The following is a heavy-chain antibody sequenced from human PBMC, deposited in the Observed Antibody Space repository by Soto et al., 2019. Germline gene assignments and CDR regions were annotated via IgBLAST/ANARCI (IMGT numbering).Heavy chain of an antibody. V-gene: IGHV4-34*01. CDR3: ARDRRRYSGYEGGFDY. J-gene: IGHJ4*02. D-gene: IGHD5-12*01. Sequence: SEILSLTCAVYGGSFSGYYWSWIRQPPGKGLEWIGEINHSGSTNYNPSLKSRVTISVDTSKNQFSLKLSSVTAADTAVYYCARDRRRYSGYEGGFDYWGQGTLVTVSS. CDR2: INHSGST. CDR1: GGSFSGYY.